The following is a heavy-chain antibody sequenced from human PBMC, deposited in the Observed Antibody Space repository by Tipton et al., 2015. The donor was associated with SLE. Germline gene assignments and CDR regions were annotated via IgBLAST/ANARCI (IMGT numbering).Heavy chain of an antibody. Sequence: TLSLTCTVSGSSISSSSYYWGWIRQPPGKGLEWIGSIYYSGSTYYNPSLKSRVTISVDTSKNQFSLKLSSVTAADTAVYYCASPSGSRDYWGQGTLVTVSS. D-gene: IGHD1-26*01. CDR1: GSSISSSSYY. J-gene: IGHJ4*02. CDR2: IYYSGST. CDR3: ASPSGSRDY. V-gene: IGHV4-39*07.